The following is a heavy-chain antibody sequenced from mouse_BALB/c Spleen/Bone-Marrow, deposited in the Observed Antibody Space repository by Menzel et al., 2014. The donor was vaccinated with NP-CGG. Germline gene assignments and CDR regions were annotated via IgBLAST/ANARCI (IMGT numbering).Heavy chain of an antibody. CDR3: ARDRGYDVGFAY. CDR1: GFSLTGYG. Sequence: VQLVESGPGLVAPSQSLSITCTVSGFSLTGYGVNWVRPPPGKGLEWLGMIWGDGSTDYNSALKSRLSISKDNSKSQVFLKTNSLQTDDTARYYCARDRGYDVGFAYWGQGTLVTVSA. D-gene: IGHD2-2*01. V-gene: IGHV2-6-7*01. CDR2: IWGDGST. J-gene: IGHJ3*01.